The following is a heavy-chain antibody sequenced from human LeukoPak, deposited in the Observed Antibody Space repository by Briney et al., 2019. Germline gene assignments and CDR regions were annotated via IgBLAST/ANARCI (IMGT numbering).Heavy chain of an antibody. CDR2: ISYDGSNK. D-gene: IGHD5-24*01. J-gene: IGHJ5*02. CDR3: ARAPGGQMATSNH. CDR1: GFTFSSYA. Sequence: GGYLRLYCAASGFTFSSYAMHWVRQAPGNGLEWVAVISYDGSNKYYADSVKGRFTISRDNSKNTLYLQMNSLRAEDTAVYYCARAPGGQMATSNHWGQETLVTVSS. V-gene: IGHV3-30-3*01.